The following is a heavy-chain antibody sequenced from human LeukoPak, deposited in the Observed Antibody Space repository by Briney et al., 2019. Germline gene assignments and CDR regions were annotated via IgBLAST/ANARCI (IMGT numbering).Heavy chain of an antibody. J-gene: IGHJ4*02. CDR3: ARGRCSGGSCYERRLFDY. V-gene: IGHV1-8*03. CDR1: GYTFTSYG. D-gene: IGHD2-15*01. Sequence: ASVKVSCKASGYTFTSYGISWVRQATGQGLEWMGWMNPNSCNTGYAQKFQGRVTITRNTSISTAYMELSSLRSEDTAVYYCARGRCSGGSCYERRLFDYWGQGTLVTVSS. CDR2: MNPNSCNT.